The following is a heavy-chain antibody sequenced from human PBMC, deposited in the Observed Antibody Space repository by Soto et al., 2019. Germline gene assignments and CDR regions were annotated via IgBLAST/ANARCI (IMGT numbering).Heavy chain of an antibody. Sequence: EMQLLESGGGLVQPGRSLRLSCAASGFTFTRDDMSWGRQAPGKGLEWVAVITASGDAAYYADSVRGRFTISRDNSQNMVYLQMNRLRVEDTAVDYCVNNDLGNWGQGTLVTVSS. CDR1: GFTFTRDD. CDR3: VNNDLGN. V-gene: IGHV3-23*01. CDR2: ITASGDAA. D-gene: IGHD1-1*01. J-gene: IGHJ4*02.